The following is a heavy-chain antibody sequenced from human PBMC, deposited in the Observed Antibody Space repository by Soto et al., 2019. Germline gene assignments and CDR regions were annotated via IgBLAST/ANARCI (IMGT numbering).Heavy chain of an antibody. CDR1: GGSINNFY. D-gene: IGHD3-10*01. CDR3: ARGGGSLDS. Sequence: QVQLLESGPGLVKPSETLSLTCTVSGGSINNFYWSWIRQPPGKGLEWIGFIYYSGSTTYNSYLKSRVSMSVDTSRTQVSLKMNSLTTVDTAVYYCARGGGSLDSWGQGTLVTVSP. J-gene: IGHJ4*02. CDR2: IYYSGST. V-gene: IGHV4-59*01.